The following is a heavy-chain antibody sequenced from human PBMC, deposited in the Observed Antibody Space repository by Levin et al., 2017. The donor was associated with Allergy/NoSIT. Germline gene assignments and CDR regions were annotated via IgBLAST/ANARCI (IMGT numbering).Heavy chain of an antibody. CDR3: ARGWVGGANWFDP. CDR2: INPNSGGT. J-gene: IGHJ5*02. D-gene: IGHD3-10*01. CDR1: GYTFTGYY. V-gene: IGHV1-2*02. Sequence: ASVKVSCKASGYTFTGYYMHWVRQAPGQGLEWMGWINPNSGGTNYAQKFQGRVTMTRDTSISTAYMELSRLRSDDTAVYYCARGWVGGANWFDPWGQGTLVTVSS.